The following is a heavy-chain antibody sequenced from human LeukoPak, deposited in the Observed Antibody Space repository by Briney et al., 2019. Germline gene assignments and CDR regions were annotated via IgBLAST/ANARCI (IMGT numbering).Heavy chain of an antibody. V-gene: IGHV4-39*07. CDR1: GGSISSSSYY. CDR2: IYYSGST. Sequence: PSETLSLTCTVSGGSISSSSYYWGWIRQPPGKGLEWIGSIYYSGSTYYNPSLKSRVTISVDTSKNQFSLKLSSVTAADTAVYYCARSPSGSYPLDYWGQGTLVTVSS. D-gene: IGHD1-26*01. CDR3: ARSPSGSYPLDY. J-gene: IGHJ4*02.